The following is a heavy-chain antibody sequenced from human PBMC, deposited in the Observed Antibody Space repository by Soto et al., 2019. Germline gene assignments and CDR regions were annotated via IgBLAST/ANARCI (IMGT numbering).Heavy chain of an antibody. J-gene: IGHJ4*02. V-gene: IGHV1-8*02. CDR3: ARGRHKRDIVLVPVNDH. Sequence: EASVKVSCKASGFTFTSSAMQWVRQATGQGLEWMGWMNPNSGNTGYAQKFQGRVTLTRNTSISTAYMELSSLTSEDTAVYYCARGRHKRDIVLVPVNDHWGQGSLVTVSS. CDR2: MNPNSGNT. D-gene: IGHD2-2*01. CDR1: GFTFTSSA.